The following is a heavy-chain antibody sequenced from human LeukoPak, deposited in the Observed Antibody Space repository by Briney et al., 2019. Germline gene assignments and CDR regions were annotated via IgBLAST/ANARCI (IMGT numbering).Heavy chain of an antibody. Sequence: GGSLRLSCAASGFTFSSYSMNWVRQPPGKGRDGFPSFVIVVVTNYTADSVKGRFTISRDNAKNSLYLQMNSLRAEDTAVYYCARGQLGYCSGGSCKTKRKDYYFDYWGQGTLVTVSS. CDR2: FVIVVVTN. CDR1: GFTFSSYS. V-gene: IGHV3-21*01. CDR3: ARGQLGYCSGGSCKTKRKDYYFDY. J-gene: IGHJ4*02. D-gene: IGHD2-15*01.